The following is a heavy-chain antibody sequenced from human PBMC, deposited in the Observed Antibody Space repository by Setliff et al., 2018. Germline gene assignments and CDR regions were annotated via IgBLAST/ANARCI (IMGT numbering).Heavy chain of an antibody. Sequence: SETLSLTCTVSGGSISSSSYYWSWVRQPPGKGLEWIGTMFYTGSAYYTPSLKSRVTISVDTSKNQFSLKLSSVTAADTAVYYCARQFRFPGIAVAGIDYWGQGTLVTVSS. V-gene: IGHV4-39*01. J-gene: IGHJ4*02. CDR2: MFYTGSA. CDR3: ARQFRFPGIAVAGIDY. CDR1: GGSISSSSYY. D-gene: IGHD6-19*01.